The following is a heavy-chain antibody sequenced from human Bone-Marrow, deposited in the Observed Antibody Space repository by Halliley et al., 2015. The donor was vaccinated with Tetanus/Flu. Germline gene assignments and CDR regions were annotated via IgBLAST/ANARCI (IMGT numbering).Heavy chain of an antibody. Sequence: EWIGCIYYSGSTNYNPSPKSRVTISLDTSRNQFSLRLSSVTAEDTAVYYCARDRVPGAYWGQGTLVTVFS. V-gene: IGHV4-59*01. J-gene: IGHJ4*02. CDR3: ARDRVPGAY. CDR2: IYYSGST.